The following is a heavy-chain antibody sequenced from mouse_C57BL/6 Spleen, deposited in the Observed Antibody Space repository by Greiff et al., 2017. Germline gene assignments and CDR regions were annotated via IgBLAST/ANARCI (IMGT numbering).Heavy chain of an antibody. D-gene: IGHD4-1*01. CDR3: ELGGDWYFDV. CDR2: ISYDGSN. J-gene: IGHJ1*03. CDR1: GYSITSGYY. V-gene: IGHV3-6*01. Sequence: EVQLVESGPGLVKPSQSLSLTCSVTGYSITSGYYWNWIRQFPGNKLEWMGYISYDGSNNYNPSLKNRISITRDTSKNQFFLKLNSVTTEDTATYYCELGGDWYFDVWGTGTTVTVSS.